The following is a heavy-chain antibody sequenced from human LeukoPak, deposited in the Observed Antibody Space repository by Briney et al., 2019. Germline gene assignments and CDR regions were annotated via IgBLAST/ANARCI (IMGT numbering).Heavy chain of an antibody. CDR3: ARDQGYCSGGSCYQTRDWFDT. CDR2: ISSSSSYI. V-gene: IGHV3-21*01. J-gene: IGHJ5*02. CDR1: GFTFSSYS. D-gene: IGHD2-15*01. Sequence: GGALRLPCAASGFTFSSYSMNWVRQAPGKGLEWVSSISSSSSYIYYADSVKGRFTISRDNAKNSLYLQMNSLRAEDTAVYYCARDQGYCSGGSCYQTRDWFDTWGQGTLVTVSS.